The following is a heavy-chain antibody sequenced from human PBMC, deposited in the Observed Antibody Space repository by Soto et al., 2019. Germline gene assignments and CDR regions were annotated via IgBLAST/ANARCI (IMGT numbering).Heavy chain of an antibody. V-gene: IGHV1-69*12. Sequence: QVQLVQSGAEVKKPGSSVKVSCKASGGTFSSYAISWVRQAPGQGLEWMGGIIPIFGTANYAQKFQGRVTITADESTGTADMERSSLRSEDTAVYYCAARGDYVWGSYNWGQGTLVTVSS. J-gene: IGHJ4*02. CDR2: IIPIFGTA. CDR1: GGTFSSYA. CDR3: AARGDYVWGSYN. D-gene: IGHD3-16*01.